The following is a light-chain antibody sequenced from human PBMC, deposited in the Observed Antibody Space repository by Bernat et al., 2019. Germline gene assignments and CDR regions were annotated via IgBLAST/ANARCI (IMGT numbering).Light chain of an antibody. V-gene: IGLV3-21*03. Sequence: SSVLTQPPSVSVAPGKTARITCGGNNIGEKSVNWYQQRPGQAPVLVVHDDSDRPSGIPERFSGSNSGNTATLTNSRVEVGDEADYYCQVWDSSSDHVVFGGGTELTVL. CDR2: DDS. CDR1: NIGEKS. J-gene: IGLJ3*02. CDR3: QVWDSSSDHVV.